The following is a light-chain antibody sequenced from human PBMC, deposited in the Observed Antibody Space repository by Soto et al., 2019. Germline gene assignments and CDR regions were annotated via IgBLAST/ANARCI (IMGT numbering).Light chain of an antibody. J-gene: IGKJ1*01. CDR2: AAS. V-gene: IGKV1-39*01. CDR3: QQSYTTPPT. CDR1: QSISTF. Sequence: DIQMTQSPSSLSASVGDRVTITCRASQSISTFLNWYQQKPGKAPKFLIYAASSLQSGVPSRFSGSGSGTDFTLTISSLQPEDFATYSCQQSYTTPPTFGQGTKVEIK.